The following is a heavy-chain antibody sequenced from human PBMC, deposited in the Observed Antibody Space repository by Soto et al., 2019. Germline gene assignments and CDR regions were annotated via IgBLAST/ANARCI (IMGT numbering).Heavy chain of an antibody. CDR3: ARDNIAVAPNWFDP. D-gene: IGHD6-19*01. J-gene: IGHJ5*02. CDR1: GGSISSYY. V-gene: IGHV4-4*07. CDR2: IYTSGST. Sequence: SETLSLTCTVSGGSISSYYWSWIRQPAGKGLEWIGRIYTSGSTNYNPSLKSRVTMSVDTSKNQFSLKLSSVTAADTAVYYCARDNIAVAPNWFDPWGQGTLVTVS.